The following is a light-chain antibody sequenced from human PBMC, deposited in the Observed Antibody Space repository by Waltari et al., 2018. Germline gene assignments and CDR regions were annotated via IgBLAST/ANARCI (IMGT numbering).Light chain of an antibody. Sequence: EIVMTQSPAALSVSPGERATLSCRASQYISDNLAWYQHKTGQPPMLLISGASRRAAGVPGRFSGSGSGTEFSLTISSLQSEDSAIYFCQQYNTWPPSTFGQGTKLEIK. CDR3: QQYNTWPPST. CDR2: GAS. CDR1: QYISDN. J-gene: IGKJ2*02. V-gene: IGKV3-15*01.